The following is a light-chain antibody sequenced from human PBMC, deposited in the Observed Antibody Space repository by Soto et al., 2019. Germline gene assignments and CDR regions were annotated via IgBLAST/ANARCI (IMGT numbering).Light chain of an antibody. Sequence: QSVLTQPPSASGTPGQRVTISCSGSSSNIGSNYVYWYQQLPGTAPKLLIYRNNQRPSGVPDRFSGSKSGTSASLAISGLRSEDEAEYFCFSFTTTSTHVFGTGTKVTVL. CDR2: RNN. V-gene: IGLV1-47*01. CDR1: SSNIGSNY. CDR3: FSFTTTSTHV. J-gene: IGLJ1*01.